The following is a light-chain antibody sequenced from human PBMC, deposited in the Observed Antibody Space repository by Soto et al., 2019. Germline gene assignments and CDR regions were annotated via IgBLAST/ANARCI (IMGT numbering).Light chain of an antibody. Sequence: DIQLTQSPSFLSASVGDRVTVSCRASQSISSWLAWYQQKPGKAPKLLIYKASTLKSGVPSRFSGSGSGTDFTLTISCLQSEDFATYYCQQYYSYPPITFGQGTRLEIK. CDR2: KAS. CDR3: QQYYSYPPIT. J-gene: IGKJ5*01. CDR1: QSISSW. V-gene: IGKV1-5*03.